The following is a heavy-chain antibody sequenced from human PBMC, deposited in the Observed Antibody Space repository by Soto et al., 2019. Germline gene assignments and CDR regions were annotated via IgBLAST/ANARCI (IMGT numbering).Heavy chain of an antibody. J-gene: IGHJ5*02. Sequence: QLQLQESGPGLVKPSETLSLTCTVSGGSISSSSYYWGWIRQPPGKGLEWLGSIYYSGSTYYNQSLKSRITISVDTSKNKFSLKLSSVTAADTAVYYCARHIGAGGYPQLVPGSWFDPWGQGTLVTVSS. D-gene: IGHD6-13*01. CDR1: GGSISSSSYY. CDR2: IYYSGST. CDR3: ARHIGAGGYPQLVPGSWFDP. V-gene: IGHV4-39*01.